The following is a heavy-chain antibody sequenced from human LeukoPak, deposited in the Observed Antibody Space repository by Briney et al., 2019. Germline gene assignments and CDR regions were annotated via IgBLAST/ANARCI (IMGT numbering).Heavy chain of an antibody. Sequence: GGSLRLSCAASGFTFSSYTMNWVRQAPGKGLEWVSAISSSSSYIYYADSVKGRFTISRDNAKNSLYLQMNSLRAEDTALYYCARITYYDTNGYSYYYYGMDVWGQGTTVTVSS. CDR3: ARITYYDTNGYSYYYYGMDV. CDR1: GFTFSSYT. J-gene: IGHJ6*02. D-gene: IGHD3-22*01. CDR2: ISSSSSYI. V-gene: IGHV3-21*01.